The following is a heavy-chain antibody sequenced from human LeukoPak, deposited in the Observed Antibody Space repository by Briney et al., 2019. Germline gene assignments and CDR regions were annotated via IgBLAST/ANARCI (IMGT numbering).Heavy chain of an antibody. CDR3: ARVGGVTTYCGGDCYPGTAFDI. J-gene: IGHJ3*02. CDR1: GYTFTSYD. Sequence: ASVKVSCKASGYTFTSYDINWVRQATGQGLEWMGWMNPNSGNTGYAQKFQGRVTMTRDTSISTAYMELSRLRSDDTAVYYCARVGGVTTYCGGDCYPGTAFDIWGQGTMVTVSS. D-gene: IGHD2-21*02. V-gene: IGHV1-8*02. CDR2: MNPNSGNT.